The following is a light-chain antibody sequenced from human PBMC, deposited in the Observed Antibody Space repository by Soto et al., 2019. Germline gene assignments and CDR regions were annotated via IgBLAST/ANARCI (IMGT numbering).Light chain of an antibody. CDR3: QSYDSSLSGSHGV. CDR1: SSNIGAGYD. J-gene: IGLJ1*01. V-gene: IGLV1-40*01. Sequence: QSVLTQPPSVSGAPGQRVTISCTGSSSNIGAGYDVHWYQQLPGTAPKLLIYGNSNRPSGVPDRFSGSKSGTSASLAITGLQAEDEADYYCQSYDSSLSGSHGVFGTGTKLTVL. CDR2: GNS.